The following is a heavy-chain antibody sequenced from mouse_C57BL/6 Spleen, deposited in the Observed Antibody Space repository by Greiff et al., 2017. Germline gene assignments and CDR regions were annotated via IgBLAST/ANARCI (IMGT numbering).Heavy chain of an antibody. V-gene: IGHV1-52*01. Sequence: QVQLQQSGAELVRPGSSVKLSCKASGYTFTSYWMHWVKQRPIQGLEWIGNIDPSDSETHYNQKFKDKATFTVDKSSSTAYMQLSSLTSEDSAVYYCAREDGNYYYAMDYWGQGTSVTVSS. CDR3: AREDGNYYYAMDY. CDR2: IDPSDSET. J-gene: IGHJ4*01. D-gene: IGHD2-1*01. CDR1: GYTFTSYW.